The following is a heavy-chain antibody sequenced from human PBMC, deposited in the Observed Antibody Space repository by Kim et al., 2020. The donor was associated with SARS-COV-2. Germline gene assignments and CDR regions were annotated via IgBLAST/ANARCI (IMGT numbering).Heavy chain of an antibody. V-gene: IGHV4-59*08. J-gene: IGHJ3*02. CDR3: ARLRGSGGDQI. Sequence: NYDPSVKNRITILHDTSENQFSLKLNAVTAADTAIYYCARLRGSGGDQIWGQGTLVTVSS. D-gene: IGHD2-21*02.